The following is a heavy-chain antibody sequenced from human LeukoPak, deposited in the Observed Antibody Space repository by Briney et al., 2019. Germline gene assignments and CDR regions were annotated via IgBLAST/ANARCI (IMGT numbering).Heavy chain of an antibody. V-gene: IGHV3-30-3*01. CDR3: ARVPVTIFGVVRSFDY. CDR2: ISYDGSNK. Sequence: GGSLRLSCAASGFTFSDYYMSWIRQAPGKGLEWVAVISYDGSNKYYADSVKGRFTISRDNSKNTLYLQMNSLRAEDTAVYYCARVPVTIFGVVRSFDYWGQGTLVTVSS. CDR1: GFTFSDYY. J-gene: IGHJ4*02. D-gene: IGHD3-3*01.